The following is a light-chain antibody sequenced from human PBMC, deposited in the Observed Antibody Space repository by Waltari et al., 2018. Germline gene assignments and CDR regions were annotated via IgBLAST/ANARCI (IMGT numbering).Light chain of an antibody. CDR3: HQYYSSLLT. CDR2: WAS. CDR1: QSILSSSNNKNY. V-gene: IGKV4-1*01. Sequence: IVMTQSPDSLAVSLGERATINCKSSQSILSSSNNKNYLAWFQQKPGQPPRLLIYWASTRESGVPDRFSGSGSGADFTLTINNLQAEDVALYYCHQYYSSLLTFGGGTKVEIK. J-gene: IGKJ4*01.